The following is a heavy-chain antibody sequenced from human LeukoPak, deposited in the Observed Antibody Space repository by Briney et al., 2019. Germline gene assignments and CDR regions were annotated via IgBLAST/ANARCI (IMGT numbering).Heavy chain of an antibody. CDR3: SQTEDGIRYNYYYYYYMDV. Sequence: GASLKVSCKASGYTFTGYYIHWVRQAPGQGLQCMGWINPNSDCTNYAQKFQGMVTMTRDTSISTAYMELSRLRSDDTAVYFCSQTEDGIRYNYYYYYYMDVWGKGTTVTVSS. V-gene: IGHV1-2*02. CDR1: GYTFTGYY. CDR2: INPNSDCT. J-gene: IGHJ6*03. D-gene: IGHD3-9*01.